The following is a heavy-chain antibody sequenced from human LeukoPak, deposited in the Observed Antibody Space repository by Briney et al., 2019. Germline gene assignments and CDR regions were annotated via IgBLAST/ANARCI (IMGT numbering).Heavy chain of an antibody. V-gene: IGHV4-30-4*08. CDR2: VSYSGST. Sequence: SETLSLTCTVSGGSISSGDSYWSWIRQPPGEGLEWIGYVSYSGSTYYNPSLKSRLTISMDTSNNQFSLNLRSVTAADTAEYYCARGYYMDVWGKGTTVTVSS. J-gene: IGHJ6*03. CDR3: ARGYYMDV. CDR1: GGSISSGDSY.